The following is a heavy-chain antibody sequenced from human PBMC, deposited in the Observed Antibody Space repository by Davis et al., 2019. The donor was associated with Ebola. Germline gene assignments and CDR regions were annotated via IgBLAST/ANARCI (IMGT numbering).Heavy chain of an antibody. CDR3: LTDPNWQFGS. Sequence: GESLKISCAASGFPFSSYAMTWVRQAPGKGLEWVSVISCSADGYKTYYADSVKGRFTISSDNSRNTVFLEMNSLRDDDTALYCCLTDPNWQFGSWGQGILVTVSS. V-gene: IGHV3-23*01. J-gene: IGHJ4*02. D-gene: IGHD1-1*01. CDR2: ISCSADGYKT. CDR1: GFPFSSYA.